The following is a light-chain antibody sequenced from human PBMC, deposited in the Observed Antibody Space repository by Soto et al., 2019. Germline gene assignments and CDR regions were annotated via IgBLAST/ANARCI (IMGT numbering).Light chain of an antibody. CDR1: QSVLYSSNKKNC. V-gene: IGKV4-1*01. CDR3: QQCYSSPYT. J-gene: IGKJ2*01. Sequence: DIVMTQSPDSLGVSLGERVTINCKSSQSVLYSSNKKNCLVWYQQKPGQPPKELIYWASNRESGVPDRFSGSGSGTDFTLTISSLQAEDVAVYYCQQCYSSPYTFGQGTKLEIK. CDR2: WAS.